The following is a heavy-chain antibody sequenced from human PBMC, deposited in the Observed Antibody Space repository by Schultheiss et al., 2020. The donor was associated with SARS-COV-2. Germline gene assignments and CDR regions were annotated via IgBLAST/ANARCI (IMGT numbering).Heavy chain of an antibody. CDR1: GYSFTSYW. V-gene: IGHV5-51*01. D-gene: IGHD4-17*01. CDR2: IYPGDSDT. J-gene: IGHJ4*02. Sequence: GGSLRLSCKGSGYSFTSYWIGWVRQMPGKGLEWMGIIYPGDSDTRYSPSFQGQVTISADKSISTAYLQWSSLKASDTAMYYCASQGGGYGDYQQFDYWGQGTLVTVSS. CDR3: ASQGGGYGDYQQFDY.